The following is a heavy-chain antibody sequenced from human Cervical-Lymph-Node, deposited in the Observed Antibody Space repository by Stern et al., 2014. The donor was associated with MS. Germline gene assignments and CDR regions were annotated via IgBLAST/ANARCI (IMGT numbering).Heavy chain of an antibody. V-gene: IGHV1-69*01. Sequence: VQLVESGADVKKPGSSVKVSCTASGDTFINFCISWVLQAPGQGLEWMGGFIPLFGTTGYVQKFQGRVTISADESASTVYMELSDLTSEDTAVYYWARDNDDNGMDVWGQGTTVTVSS. D-gene: IGHD1-1*01. CDR2: FIPLFGTT. CDR1: GDTFINFC. CDR3: ARDNDDNGMDV. J-gene: IGHJ6*02.